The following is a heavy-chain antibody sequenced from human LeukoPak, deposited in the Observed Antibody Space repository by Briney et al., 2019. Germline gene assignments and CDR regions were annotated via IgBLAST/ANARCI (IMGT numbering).Heavy chain of an antibody. V-gene: IGHV4-39*07. CDR2: IYYSGST. J-gene: IGHJ3*02. D-gene: IGHD3-22*01. CDR1: GGSISSSSYY. Sequence: SETLSLTCTVSGGSISSSSYYWGWIRQPPGKGLEWIGSIYYSGSTYYNPSLKSRVTISVDTSKNQFSLKLNSVTAADTAVYYCARLRLRYDSNGYSTSYEAVDIWGQGTVVTVSS. CDR3: ARLRLRYDSNGYSTSYEAVDI.